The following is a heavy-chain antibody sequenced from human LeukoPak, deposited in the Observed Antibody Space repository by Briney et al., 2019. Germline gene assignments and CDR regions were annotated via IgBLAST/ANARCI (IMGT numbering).Heavy chain of an antibody. D-gene: IGHD2-2*03. CDR3: AREAGYCSSPSCKNFGPPGSTLDY. J-gene: IGHJ4*02. V-gene: IGHV6-1*01. CDR2: TYYRSKSYN. Sequence: SQTLSLTCAFSGDSVSRNTAAWNWLRHSPSRGLEGLGSTYYRSKSYNGYAVSAKSRITSKPDTSKNQFSLQLNSVTPEGTAVYYCAREAGYCSSPSCKNFGPPGSTLDYWGQGALVTVSS. CDR1: GDSVSRNTAA.